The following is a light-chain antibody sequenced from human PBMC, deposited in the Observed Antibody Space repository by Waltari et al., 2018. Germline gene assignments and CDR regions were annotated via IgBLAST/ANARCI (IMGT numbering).Light chain of an antibody. CDR1: QSVSRS. CDR2: DAS. CDR3: QKYVGLPAT. Sequence: EIVLTQSPGTLSLSPGERATLSCRASQSVSRSLAWYQQKPGQAPRLLIYDASTRATGIPDRFSGSGSGTDFSLTISRLEPEDFAVYYCQKYVGLPATFGQGTKVEIK. J-gene: IGKJ1*01. V-gene: IGKV3-20*01.